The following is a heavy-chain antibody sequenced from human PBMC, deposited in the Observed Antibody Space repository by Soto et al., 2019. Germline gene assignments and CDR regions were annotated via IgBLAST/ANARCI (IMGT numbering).Heavy chain of an antibody. J-gene: IGHJ6*02. Sequence: ASVKVSCKASGGTFSSYAISWVRQAPGQGLEWMGGIIPIFGTANYAQKFQGRVTITADESTSTAYMELSSLRSEDTAVYYCARPEFGEFVYGMDVWGQGTTVTVSS. CDR2: IIPIFGTA. V-gene: IGHV1-69*13. CDR1: GGTFSSYA. CDR3: ARPEFGEFVYGMDV. D-gene: IGHD3-10*01.